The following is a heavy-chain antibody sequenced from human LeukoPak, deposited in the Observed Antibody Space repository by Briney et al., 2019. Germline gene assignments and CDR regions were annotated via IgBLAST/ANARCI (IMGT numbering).Heavy chain of an antibody. V-gene: IGHV1-2*06. Sequence: ASVKVSCKASGYTFNNYAMNWVRQAPGQGLDWMGRINPNSGDTDYAQKFQGRVTMTSDTSISTVYMELSSLRSDDTAVYYCVRKYNSAFVPWGQGTLVTVSS. CDR2: INPNSGDT. CDR1: GYTFNNYA. D-gene: IGHD6-19*01. J-gene: IGHJ5*02. CDR3: VRKYNSAFVP.